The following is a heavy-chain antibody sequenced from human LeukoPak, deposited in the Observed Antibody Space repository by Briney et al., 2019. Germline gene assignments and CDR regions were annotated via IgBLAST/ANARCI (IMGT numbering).Heavy chain of an antibody. CDR3: ARGTPSSSGWLYYGMDV. Sequence: PGGSLRLSCAASGFTFSDYAMSWVRQAPGKGLEWVSAMSGGGGTTYYADSVKGRFTISRDNSKNTLYLQMNSLRAEDTAVYYCARGTPSSSGWLYYGMDVWGQGTTVTVSS. D-gene: IGHD6-19*01. V-gene: IGHV3-23*01. CDR2: MSGGGGTT. J-gene: IGHJ6*02. CDR1: GFTFSDYA.